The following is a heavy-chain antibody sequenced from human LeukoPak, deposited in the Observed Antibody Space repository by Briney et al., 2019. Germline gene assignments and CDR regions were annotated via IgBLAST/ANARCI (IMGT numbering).Heavy chain of an antibody. V-gene: IGHV4-39*02. J-gene: IGHJ4*02. CDR3: AANSADYNSLGSSYKV. CDR2: ISYSGTT. CDR1: SASISSSPYY. Sequence: SETLSLTCTVSSASISSSPYYWGWIRQSPGKGLEWIGSISYSGTTYYNPSLKSRVTISVDTSKNHFSLRLSSVTAADTAVYYCAANSADYNSLGSSYKVWGQGTLVTVSS. D-gene: IGHD3-10*01.